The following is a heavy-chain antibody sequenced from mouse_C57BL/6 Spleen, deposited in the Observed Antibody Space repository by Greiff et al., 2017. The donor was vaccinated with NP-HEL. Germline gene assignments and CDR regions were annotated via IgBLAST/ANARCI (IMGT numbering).Heavy chain of an antibody. CDR1: GYAFSSYW. CDR3: AREEVTGLRFRHWYFDV. J-gene: IGHJ1*03. D-gene: IGHD2-1*01. CDR2: IYPGDGDT. Sequence: VQLQQSGASVKISCKASGYAFSSYWMNWVKQRPGKGLEWIGQIYPGDGDTNYNGKFKGKATLTADKSSSTAYMQLSSLTSEDSAVYFCAREEVTGLRFRHWYFDVWGTGTTVTVSS. V-gene: IGHV1-80*01.